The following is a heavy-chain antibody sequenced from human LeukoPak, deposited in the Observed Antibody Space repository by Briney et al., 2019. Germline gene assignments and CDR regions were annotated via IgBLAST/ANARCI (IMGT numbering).Heavy chain of an antibody. Sequence: GSLRLSCAASGFTFSSYAMSWVRQPPEKGLEWIGYIHYSGATNYNPSLKSRVSISIDTPRNQFSLSLSSVTAADTAVYYCAREDPLTAHFDYWGQGTLVTVSS. D-gene: IGHD2-21*02. CDR2: IHYSGAT. CDR1: GFTFSSYA. V-gene: IGHV4-59*01. J-gene: IGHJ4*02. CDR3: AREDPLTAHFDY.